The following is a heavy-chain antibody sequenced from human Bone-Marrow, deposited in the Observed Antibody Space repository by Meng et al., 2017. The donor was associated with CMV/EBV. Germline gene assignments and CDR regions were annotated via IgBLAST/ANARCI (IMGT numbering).Heavy chain of an antibody. J-gene: IGHJ1*01. D-gene: IGHD3-3*01. V-gene: IGHV3-33*06. CDR3: AKGDFWNGYSEYFLY. Sequence: GESLKISCAASGFTFSSYGMFWARQAPGKGLEWLGVISYDGNYQHYADSVKGRFTISRDNSKNTMYLQMSSLRAEDTAVYYCAKGDFWNGYSEYFLYWGQGTLVTVSS. CDR2: ISYDGNYQ. CDR1: GFTFSSYG.